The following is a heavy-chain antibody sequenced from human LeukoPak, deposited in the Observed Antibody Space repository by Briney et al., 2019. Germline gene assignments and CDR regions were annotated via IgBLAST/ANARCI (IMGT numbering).Heavy chain of an antibody. Sequence: GGSLRLSCEASGFTFSSYWMSWVRQAPGKGLEWVANIKQDGTEKNYVDSVRGRLTISRDNARNSLYLQMNSLRAEDTAVYYCARDQPFGGCWGQGTLVTVSS. CDR1: GFTFSSYW. J-gene: IGHJ4*02. CDR3: ARDQPFGGC. D-gene: IGHD6-19*01. V-gene: IGHV3-7*03. CDR2: IKQDGTEK.